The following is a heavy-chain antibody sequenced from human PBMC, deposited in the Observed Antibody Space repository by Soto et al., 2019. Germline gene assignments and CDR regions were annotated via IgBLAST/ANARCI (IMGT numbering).Heavy chain of an antibody. Sequence: GESLKISCKGSGYSFSTHWLAWVRQMPGKGLEYMGIIYPSDSDTRYSPSFQGQVTISADKSISTAYLQWSSLRASDTAMYYCGMVTPDAFDIWGQGTMVTVSS. CDR1: GYSFSTHW. CDR3: GMVTPDAFDI. D-gene: IGHD2-21*02. CDR2: IYPSDSDT. J-gene: IGHJ3*02. V-gene: IGHV5-51*01.